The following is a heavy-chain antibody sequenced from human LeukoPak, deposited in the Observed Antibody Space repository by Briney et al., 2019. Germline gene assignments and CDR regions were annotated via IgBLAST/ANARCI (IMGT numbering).Heavy chain of an antibody. J-gene: IGHJ6*02. Sequence: ASVKVSCKASGYTFTGYYMHWVRQAPGQGLEWMGWINPNSGGTNYAQKFQGRVTMTRDTSISTAYMELSRLRSDDTAVYYCARGESSGWYSRVYYYYGMDVWGQGTTVTVPS. CDR2: INPNSGGT. CDR3: ARGESSGWYSRVYYYYGMDV. V-gene: IGHV1-2*02. D-gene: IGHD6-19*01. CDR1: GYTFTGYY.